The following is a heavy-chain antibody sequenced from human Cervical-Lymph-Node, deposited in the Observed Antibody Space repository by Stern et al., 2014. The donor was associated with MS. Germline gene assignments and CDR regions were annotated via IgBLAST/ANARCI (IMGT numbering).Heavy chain of an antibody. Sequence: EAQLVESGGGLVQPGGSLRLSCEASGFTFSSYSMNWVRQAPGKPLEWISYLSSRSSTIYYADSVKGRFTISRDNAKNSVYLQMRTLRAEDTGVYYCARDIAEDDVALVSATLYFAYWGRGALVTVSS. D-gene: IGHD2-15*01. CDR1: GFTFSSYS. J-gene: IGHJ4*02. CDR2: LSSRSSTI. CDR3: ARDIAEDDVALVSATLYFAY. V-gene: IGHV3-48*01.